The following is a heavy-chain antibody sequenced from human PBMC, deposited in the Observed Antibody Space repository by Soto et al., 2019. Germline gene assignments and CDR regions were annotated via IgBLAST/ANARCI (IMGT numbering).Heavy chain of an antibody. J-gene: IGHJ4*02. V-gene: IGHV1-69*13. D-gene: IGHD6-19*01. Sequence: SVKVACKAYGGAFSSHPISWLRHAPQQGLEWMAGIIPIFGTPNYAQRFKDRVTITADESTRTAYMEMTRLKSDETAVSYCASPGIAVAVTYYFHYWGQGTMVPVSS. CDR3: ASPGIAVAVTYYFHY. CDR2: IIPIFGTP. CDR1: GGAFSSHP.